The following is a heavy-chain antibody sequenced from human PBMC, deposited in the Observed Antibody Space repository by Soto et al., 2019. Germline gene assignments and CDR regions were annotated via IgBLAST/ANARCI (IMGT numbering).Heavy chain of an antibody. Sequence: QVQLVESGGGVVQPGRSLRLSCAASGFTFRSYDMHWVRQAPGMGLEWLAGIPDDGSNNDYEAPVKGRFTISRDTSKNTLYLQMNSLIAEDTAVYYCARGYYGMDVWGQGTTVTVS. CDR1: GFTFRSYD. CDR2: IPDDGSNN. CDR3: ARGYYGMDV. V-gene: IGHV3-30-3*01. J-gene: IGHJ6*02.